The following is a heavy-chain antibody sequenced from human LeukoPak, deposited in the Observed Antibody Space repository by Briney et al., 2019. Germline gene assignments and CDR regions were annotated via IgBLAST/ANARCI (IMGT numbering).Heavy chain of an antibody. Sequence: GGSLRLSCAASGVTFSSGGMHWVRQAPGKGLGLVALRSFDGNDKLYGDSVKGRFTISRDDSNSTMYLQMHSLSAEATAVSYCTTKVIRGTSGDDCDAWGQGTLVTVSS. CDR1: GVTFSSGG. CDR2: RSFDGNDK. CDR3: TTKVIRGTSGDDCDA. V-gene: IGHV3-30*03. D-gene: IGHD5-12*01. J-gene: IGHJ5*02.